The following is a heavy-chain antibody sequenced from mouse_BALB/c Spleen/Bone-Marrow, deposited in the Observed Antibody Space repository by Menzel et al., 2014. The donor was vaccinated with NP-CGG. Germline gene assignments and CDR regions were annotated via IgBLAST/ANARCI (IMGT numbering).Heavy chain of an antibody. Sequence: VQRVESGAELMKSGASVKISCKATGYTFSSYWIEWVKQRPGHGLEWIGEILPGSGSTNYNEKFKGKATFTADTSSNTAYMQLSSLTSEDSAVYYCARGAYYGNYFDYWGQGTTLTVSS. V-gene: IGHV1-9*01. D-gene: IGHD2-10*01. J-gene: IGHJ2*01. CDR3: ARGAYYGNYFDY. CDR1: GYTFSSYW. CDR2: ILPGSGST.